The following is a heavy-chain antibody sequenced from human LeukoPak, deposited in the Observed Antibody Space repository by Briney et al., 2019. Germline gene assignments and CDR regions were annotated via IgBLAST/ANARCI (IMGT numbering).Heavy chain of an antibody. Sequence: SETLSLTCAVYGGSFSGYYWSWIRQPPGKGLEWIGEINHSGSTNYNPSLKSRVTISVDTSKNQFSLKLSSVTAADTAVYYCARRDDFADYWGQGTLVTVSS. V-gene: IGHV4-34*01. D-gene: IGHD3-3*01. J-gene: IGHJ4*02. CDR3: ARRDDFADY. CDR1: GGSFSGYY. CDR2: INHSGST.